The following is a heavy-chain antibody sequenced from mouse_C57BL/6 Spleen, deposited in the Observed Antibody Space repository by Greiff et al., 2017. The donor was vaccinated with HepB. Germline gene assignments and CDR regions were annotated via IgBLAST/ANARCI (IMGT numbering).Heavy chain of an antibody. V-gene: IGHV1-81*01. J-gene: IGHJ3*01. CDR1: GYTFTSYG. CDR2: IYPRSGNT. CDR3: ARNYDYDGAWFAY. Sequence: KQSCKASGYTFTSYGISWVKQRTGQGLEWIGEIYPRSGNTYYNEKFKGKATLTADKSSSTAYMELRSLTSEDSAVYFCARNYDYDGAWFAYWGQGTLVTVSA. D-gene: IGHD2-4*01.